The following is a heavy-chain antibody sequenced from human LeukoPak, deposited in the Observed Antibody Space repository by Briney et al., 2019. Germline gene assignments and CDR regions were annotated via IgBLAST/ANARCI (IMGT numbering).Heavy chain of an antibody. CDR2: INPKNGGT. D-gene: IGHD2-15*01. J-gene: IGHJ6*03. Sequence: ASVKVSCKASGYTFTDYYIHWVRQAPGQGLEWMGWINPKNGGTNSAQKFQGRVTMTRYTSISTAYMELSSLTSDDTAVYYCARDPAWRSYSYYYYMDVWGKGTTVTVSS. CDR1: GYTFTDYY. V-gene: IGHV1-2*02. CDR3: ARDPAWRSYSYYYYMDV.